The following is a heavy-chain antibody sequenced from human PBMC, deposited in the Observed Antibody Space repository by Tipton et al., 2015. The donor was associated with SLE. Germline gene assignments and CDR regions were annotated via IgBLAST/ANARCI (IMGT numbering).Heavy chain of an antibody. CDR2: IHKSGST. J-gene: IGHJ4*02. CDR3: ARAIHLPYFDWPSEFDF. CDR1: GGSISTYY. D-gene: IGHD3-9*01. V-gene: IGHV4-59*01. Sequence: TLSLTCTVSGGSISTYYWSWIRQSPGKGLEWIGYIHKSGSTHYHPSLRGRVTISVDASKNQFSLELISVTAADTAVYYCARAIHLPYFDWPSEFDFWGQGTLVTVSS.